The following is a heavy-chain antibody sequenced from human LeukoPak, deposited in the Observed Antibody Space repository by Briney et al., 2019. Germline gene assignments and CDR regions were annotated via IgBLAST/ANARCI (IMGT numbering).Heavy chain of an antibody. V-gene: IGHV1-8*01. CDR1: GYTFTSYD. D-gene: IGHD3-10*01. CDR2: MNRNSGNT. CDR3: ARGDSSMVRGVIIDMGVDY. Sequence: GASVKVSCKASGYTFTSYDINWVRQATGQGLEWMGWMNRNSGNTGYAQKFQGRVTMTRNTSISTAYMELSSLRSEDTAVYYCARGDSSMVRGVIIDMGVDYWGQGTLVTVSS. J-gene: IGHJ4*02.